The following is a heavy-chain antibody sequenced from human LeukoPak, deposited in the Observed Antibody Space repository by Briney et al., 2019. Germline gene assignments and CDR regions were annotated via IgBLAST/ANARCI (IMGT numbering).Heavy chain of an antibody. Sequence: GGSLRLSCAASGFTFSSYGMHWVRQAPGKGLEWVAVIWYDGNNKYYEDSVKGRFTISRDNSKNTLYLQMNSLRAEDTAVYYCARDQGTTAYGMDVWGKGTTVTVSS. CDR2: IWYDGNNK. D-gene: IGHD4-11*01. CDR3: ARDQGTTAYGMDV. CDR1: GFTFSSYG. J-gene: IGHJ6*04. V-gene: IGHV3-33*01.